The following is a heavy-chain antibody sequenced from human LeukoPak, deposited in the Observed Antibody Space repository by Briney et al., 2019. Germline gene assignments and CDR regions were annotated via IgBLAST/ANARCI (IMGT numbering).Heavy chain of an antibody. Sequence: PGGSLRLSCAASGFTLSSYGMHCVRQAPGKGLEWVAVISYAGSNKYYVDSVKGRFTISRDNSKNTLYLQMNSLRAEDTAVYYCAKDSLRRSYFYYGMDVWGQGTTVTVSS. J-gene: IGHJ6*02. CDR3: AKDSLRRSYFYYGMDV. D-gene: IGHD4-23*01. CDR1: GFTLSSYG. CDR2: ISYAGSNK. V-gene: IGHV3-30*18.